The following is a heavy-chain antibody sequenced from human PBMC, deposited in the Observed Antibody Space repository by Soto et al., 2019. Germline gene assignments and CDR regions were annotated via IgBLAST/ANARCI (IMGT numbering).Heavy chain of an antibody. CDR1: GGSITTGICY. J-gene: IGHJ4*02. V-gene: IGHV4-31*03. CDR2: IFPSGRS. D-gene: IGHD6-19*01. Sequence: SETLSLTCSVSGGSITTGICYWSWIRQNAGEGLEWIGNIFPSGRSHFNPSFKSRSQLFVDTSKNQFSLRLDSVTAADTALYRCARTCGGWGYFDSWGLGILVTVSS. CDR3: ARTCGGWGYFDS.